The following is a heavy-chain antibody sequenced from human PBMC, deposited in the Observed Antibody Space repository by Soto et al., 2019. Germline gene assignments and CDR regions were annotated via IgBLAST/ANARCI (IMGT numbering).Heavy chain of an antibody. CDR1: GGSLSSSSYY. CDR2: IYYSGST. CDR3: AKHGLTAYMAYYFDL. Sequence: SETPSLTCTVSGGSLSSSSYYWGWIRQPPGRGLEWIGSIYYSGSTYYNPSLKSRVTISVDTSKNQFSLNLTSVTAADTAVYYCAKHGLTAYMAYYFDLWGRGTLVTVPQ. J-gene: IGHJ4*02. D-gene: IGHD3-16*01. V-gene: IGHV4-39*01.